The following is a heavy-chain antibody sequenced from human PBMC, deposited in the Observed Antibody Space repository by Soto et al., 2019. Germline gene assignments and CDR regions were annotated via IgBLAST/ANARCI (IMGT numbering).Heavy chain of an antibody. V-gene: IGHV1-69*01. CDR1: GGTFSSYA. CDR3: ARPGGGHSSSSYYYGMDV. D-gene: IGHD6-6*01. CDR2: IIPIFGTA. Sequence: QVQLVQSGAEVKKPGSSVKVSCKASGGTFSSYAISWVRQAPGQGLGWMEGIIPIFGTANYAQKFQGRVTITADESTSTAYMELSSLRSEDTAVYYCARPGGGHSSSSYYYGMDVWGQGTTVTVSS. J-gene: IGHJ6*02.